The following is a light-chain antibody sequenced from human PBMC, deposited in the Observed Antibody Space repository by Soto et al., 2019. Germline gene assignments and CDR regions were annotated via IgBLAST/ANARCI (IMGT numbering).Light chain of an antibody. Sequence: QSXLTQPXXVSAXXXXXVXXXXXGSSXNIGNNYVSWYQQLPGTAPKLLIYDNNKRPSGIPDRFSGSKSGTSATLGITGLQTGDEADYYCGTWDSSLSAVVFGGGTKLTVL. CDR3: GTWDSSLSAVV. V-gene: IGLV1-51*01. J-gene: IGLJ2*01. CDR1: SXNIGNNY. CDR2: DNN.